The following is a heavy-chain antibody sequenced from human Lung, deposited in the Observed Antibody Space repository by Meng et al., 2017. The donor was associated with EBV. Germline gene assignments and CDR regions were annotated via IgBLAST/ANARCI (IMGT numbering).Heavy chain of an antibody. Sequence: LQWSGPRLSKPSRTPCLTCTVSSDSNGSNNYWTWVRQSPGKGLEWIGEIYHNENTNYNPSLMSRVTMSLDKSKNHFSLNLRSVTVADTAVYLCARAPGNWNFDSWGQGTLVTVSS. CDR3: ARAPGNWNFDS. CDR2: IYHNENT. J-gene: IGHJ4*02. D-gene: IGHD1-20*01. V-gene: IGHV4-4*02. CDR1: SDSNGSNNY.